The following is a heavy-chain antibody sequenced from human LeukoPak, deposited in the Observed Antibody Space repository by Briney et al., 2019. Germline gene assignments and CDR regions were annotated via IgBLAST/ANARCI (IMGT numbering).Heavy chain of an antibody. CDR1: GFXFSHYG. V-gene: IGHV3-33*01. J-gene: IGHJ3*02. CDR3: ARGRGMVITGDASDI. D-gene: IGHD2-21*01. Sequence: GGSLRLSCAASGFXFSHYGIHWVRQAPGKGLEWVAVIWYDGSNKYYADSVKGRFTISRENSKNMMYLQMNSLRVEDTAVYYCARGRGMVITGDASDIWGQGTMVTVSS. CDR2: IWYDGSNK.